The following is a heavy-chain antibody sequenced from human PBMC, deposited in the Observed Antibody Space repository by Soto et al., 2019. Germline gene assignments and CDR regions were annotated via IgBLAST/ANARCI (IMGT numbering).Heavy chain of an antibody. D-gene: IGHD2-15*01. CDR3: ARIKRKYCSGGSCYSAPSDFDI. Sequence: EVQLVESGGGLVKPGGSLRLSCAASGFTFSSYEMNWVRQAPGTGLERVSYISSSGSTIYYADSVKGRFTISRDNTKNSLYLQMNSLRAEDTAVYYCARIKRKYCSGGSCYSAPSDFDIWGPRTMVTVSS. CDR2: ISSSGSTI. CDR1: GFTFSSYE. V-gene: IGHV3-48*03. J-gene: IGHJ3*02.